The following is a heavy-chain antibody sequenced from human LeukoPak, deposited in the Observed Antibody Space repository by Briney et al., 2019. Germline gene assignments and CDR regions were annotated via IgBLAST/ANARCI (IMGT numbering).Heavy chain of an antibody. CDR3: AKGGSSIQPSDY. V-gene: IGHV4-34*01. D-gene: IGHD2-15*01. CDR1: GGSFSGYY. J-gene: IGHJ4*02. CDR2: INHSGST. Sequence: PSEPLYLTCAVYGGSFSGYYWSWIRQPPGKGLEWIGEINHSGSTNYNPSLKSRVTISVDTSKNQFSLKLRSVTAADTAVYYCAKGGSSIQPSDYWGQGTLVTVSS.